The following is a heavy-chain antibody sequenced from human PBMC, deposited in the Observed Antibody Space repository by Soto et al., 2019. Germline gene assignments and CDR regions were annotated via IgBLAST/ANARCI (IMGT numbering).Heavy chain of an antibody. V-gene: IGHV3-21*01. CDR3: ARDSPLCGGDCPGAFDI. CDR1: GFTFSSYS. J-gene: IGHJ3*02. D-gene: IGHD2-21*02. Sequence: EVQLVESGGGLVKPGGSLRLSCAASGFTFSSYSMNWVRQAPGKGLEWVSSISSSSSYIYYADSVKGRFTISRDNAKNSLYLQINSLRAEDTAVYYCARDSPLCGGDCPGAFDIWGQGSMVTVSS. CDR2: ISSSSSYI.